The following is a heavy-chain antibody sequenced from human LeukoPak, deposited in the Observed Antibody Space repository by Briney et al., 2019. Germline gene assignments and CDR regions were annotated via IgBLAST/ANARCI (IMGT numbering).Heavy chain of an antibody. CDR2: ICYSGST. CDR3: ARHSPGYYFDY. CDR1: GGSISSSSYY. J-gene: IGHJ4*02. Sequence: SETLSLTCTVSGGSISSSSYYWGWIRQPPGKGLEWIGSICYSGSTYYNPSLKSRVTISVDTSKNQFSLKLSSVTAADTAVYYCARHSPGYYFDYWGQGTLVTVSS. D-gene: IGHD3-22*01. V-gene: IGHV4-39*01.